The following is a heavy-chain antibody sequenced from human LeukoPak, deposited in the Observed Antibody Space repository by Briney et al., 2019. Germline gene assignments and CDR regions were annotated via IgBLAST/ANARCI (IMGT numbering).Heavy chain of an antibody. V-gene: IGHV1-24*01. CDR3: ATALGIHDYGDYVRPYNWFDP. J-gene: IGHJ5*02. D-gene: IGHD4-17*01. Sequence: ASVKVSCKVSGYTLTELSMHWVRQAPGKGLEWMGGFDPEDGETIYAQKFQGRVTMTEDTSTDTAYMELSSLSSEDTAVYYCATALGIHDYGDYVRPYNWFDPWGQGTLVTVSS. CDR1: GYTLTELS. CDR2: FDPEDGET.